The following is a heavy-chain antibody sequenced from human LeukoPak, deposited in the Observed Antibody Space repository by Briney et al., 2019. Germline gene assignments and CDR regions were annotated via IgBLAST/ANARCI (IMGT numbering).Heavy chain of an antibody. CDR1: GFTFSSYA. V-gene: IGHV3-23*01. Sequence: GGSLRLSCAASGFTFSSYAMSWVRQAPGKGLEWVSGISGSGGSTYNADSVKGRFTISRDNSKNTLYLQMNSLRAEDTAVYYCAKGGGGDYFYYYYMDVWGKGTTVTLSS. CDR3: AKGGGGDYFYYYYMDV. J-gene: IGHJ6*03. CDR2: ISGSGGST. D-gene: IGHD2-21*02.